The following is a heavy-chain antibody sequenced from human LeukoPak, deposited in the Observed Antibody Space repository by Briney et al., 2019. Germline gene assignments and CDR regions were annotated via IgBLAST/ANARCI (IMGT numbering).Heavy chain of an antibody. CDR3: ARGGPAAGRFDY. D-gene: IGHD6-13*01. CDR2: ISSSGTYI. CDR1: GSTFSNYN. V-gene: IGHV3-21*01. J-gene: IGHJ4*02. Sequence: GGSLRLSCAASGSTFSNYNMNWVRQAPGKGPEWVSSISSSGTYIYYTDSVKGRFTISRDNSKNTLYLQMNSLRAEDTAVYYCARGGPAAGRFDYWGQGTLVTVSS.